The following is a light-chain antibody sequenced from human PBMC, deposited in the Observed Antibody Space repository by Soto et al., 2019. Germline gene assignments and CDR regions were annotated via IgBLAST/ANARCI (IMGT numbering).Light chain of an antibody. CDR3: ASWDASLNGTV. V-gene: IGLV1-44*01. J-gene: IGLJ1*01. CDR2: TNT. Sequence: QSVLTQPPSASGTPGQRGTLSGSGSSSNVGGNPVNWYQHFPTTAPKLLIDTNTQRPSGVPDRFSGSKSGTSASLAISGLQSEDEAEYYCASWDASLNGTVFGTGTKLTVL. CDR1: SSNVGGNP.